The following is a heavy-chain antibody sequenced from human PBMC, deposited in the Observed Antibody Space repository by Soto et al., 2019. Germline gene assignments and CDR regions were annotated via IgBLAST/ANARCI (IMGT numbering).Heavy chain of an antibody. CDR1: GFTFSSYA. D-gene: IGHD3-22*01. V-gene: IGHV3-23*01. CDR3: ARDQLYYNDISGRPLNAFDV. J-gene: IGHJ3*01. Sequence: PGGSLRLSCAASGFTFSSYAMSWVRQATGKGLEWISAVSGSGGSTYYADSVKGRFTISRDNAKNSLYLQMNSLRAEDTAVYYCARDQLYYNDISGRPLNAFDVWGQGTMVTVSS. CDR2: VSGSGGST.